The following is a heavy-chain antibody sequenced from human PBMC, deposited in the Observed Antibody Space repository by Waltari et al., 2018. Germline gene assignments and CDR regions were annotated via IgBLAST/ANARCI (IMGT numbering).Heavy chain of an antibody. Sequence: EGQVVESGGGLVQPGGCLRRACAASGLAFSSYAMNWVRQAPGKGLEGVSAISGGGGGTDYADSVKGRFTISRDNSKNTLYLQMHSLGAADTAVYYCAKSKTGFETCDFWGQGTLVTVSS. D-gene: IGHD5-12*01. CDR1: GLAFSSYA. V-gene: IGHV3-23*04. J-gene: IGHJ4*02. CDR3: AKSKTGFETCDF. CDR2: ISGGGGGT.